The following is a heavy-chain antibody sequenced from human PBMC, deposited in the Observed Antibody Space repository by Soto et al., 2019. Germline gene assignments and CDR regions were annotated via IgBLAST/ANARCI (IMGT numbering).Heavy chain of an antibody. CDR2: ITSNGGDT. V-gene: IGHV3-64D*06. Sequence: GGSLRLSCAASGFTFSSYAMNWVRQAPGKGLEYVSGITSNGGDTFYADSVRGRFTISRDNSKNTLYLQMSNLRTEDTGVYYCLVAAAAYWGQGTLVTVSS. J-gene: IGHJ4*02. D-gene: IGHD6-13*01. CDR3: LVAAAAY. CDR1: GFTFSSYA.